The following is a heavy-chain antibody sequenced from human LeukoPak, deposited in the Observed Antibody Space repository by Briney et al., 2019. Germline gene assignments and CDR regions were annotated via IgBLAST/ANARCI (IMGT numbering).Heavy chain of an antibody. CDR3: ARGQTTVTN. V-gene: IGHV3-7*03. CDR1: GFTFSSNW. CDR2: IKQDGSEK. J-gene: IGHJ4*02. Sequence: GGSLRLSCAASGFTFSSNWMSWVRQAPGKGLEWVANIKQDGSEKYYVGSVKGRFTISRDNAKNSLYLQMNSLRAEDTAVYFCARGQTTVTNWGQGTLVTVSS. D-gene: IGHD4-17*01.